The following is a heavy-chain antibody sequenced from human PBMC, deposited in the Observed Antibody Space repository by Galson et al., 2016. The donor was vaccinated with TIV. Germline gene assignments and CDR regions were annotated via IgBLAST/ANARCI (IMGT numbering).Heavy chain of an antibody. D-gene: IGHD6-13*01. CDR3: ARVSSSWYDAFDI. CDR2: IYHSGNT. J-gene: IGHJ3*02. Sequence: TLSLTCAVSGDSICSGAYSWGWLRQPPGKGLEWTGYIYHSGNTYYNPSLKSQVTISVARSRNQFSLKLSSVTAAATAVYYCARVSSSWYDAFDIWGQGTMVTVSS. CDR1: GDSICSGAYS. V-gene: IGHV4-30-2*01.